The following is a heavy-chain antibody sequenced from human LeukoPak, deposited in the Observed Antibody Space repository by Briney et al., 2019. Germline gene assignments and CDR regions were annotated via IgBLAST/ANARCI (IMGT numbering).Heavy chain of an antibody. V-gene: IGHV4-34*01. CDR3: ARGVGWYCGGGSCYWDY. J-gene: IGHJ4*02. CDR2: INHSGST. D-gene: IGHD2-15*01. CDR1: GGSFSGYY. Sequence: SETLSLTCAVYGGSFSGYYWSWIRQPTGKGLEWIGEINHSGSTNYNPSLKSRVTISVDTSKNQFSLKLSSVTAADTAVYYCARGVGWYCGGGSCYWDYWGQGTLVTVSS.